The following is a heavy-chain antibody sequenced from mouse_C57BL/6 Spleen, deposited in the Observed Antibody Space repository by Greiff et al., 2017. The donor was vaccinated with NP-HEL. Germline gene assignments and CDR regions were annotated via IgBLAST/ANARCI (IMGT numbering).Heavy chain of an antibody. CDR3: AREDYYGSSPWYFDV. D-gene: IGHD1-1*01. J-gene: IGHJ1*03. CDR2: IDPNSGGT. CDR1: GYTFTSYW. V-gene: IGHV1-72*01. Sequence: QVQLQQPGAELVKPGASVKLSCKASGYTFTSYWMHWVKQRPGRGLEWIGRIDPNSGGTKYNEKFKSKDTLTVDKPASTAYMQLSSLTSEDSAVYYWAREDYYGSSPWYFDVWGTGTTVTVSS.